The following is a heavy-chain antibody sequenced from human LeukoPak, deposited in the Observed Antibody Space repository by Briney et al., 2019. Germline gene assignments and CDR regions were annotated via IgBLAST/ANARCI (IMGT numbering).Heavy chain of an antibody. D-gene: IGHD3-22*01. CDR2: INPNSGGT. Sequence: ASVKVSCKASGYTFTGYYMHWVRQAPGQGLEWMGWINPNSGGTNYAQKFQGRVTMTRDTSISTAYMELSRLRSDDTAVYYCARDSTRGVYYYDSSGYEIDYWGQGTLVTVSS. CDR3: ARDSTRGVYYYDSSGYEIDY. CDR1: GYTFTGYY. J-gene: IGHJ4*02. V-gene: IGHV1-2*02.